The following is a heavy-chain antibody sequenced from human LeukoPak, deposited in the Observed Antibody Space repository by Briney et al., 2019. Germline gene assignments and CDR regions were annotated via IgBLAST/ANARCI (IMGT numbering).Heavy chain of an antibody. D-gene: IGHD1-26*01. CDR2: IYYSGST. CDR3: ASTLIVGATSGAFDI. CDR1: GGSISSYY. V-gene: IGHV4-59*08. Sequence: SETLSLTCTVSGGSISSYYWSWIRQPPGKGLEWIGYIYYSGSTNYNPTPKSRVTISVDTSKNQFSLKLSSVTAADTAVYYCASTLIVGATSGAFDIWGQGTMVTVSS. J-gene: IGHJ3*02.